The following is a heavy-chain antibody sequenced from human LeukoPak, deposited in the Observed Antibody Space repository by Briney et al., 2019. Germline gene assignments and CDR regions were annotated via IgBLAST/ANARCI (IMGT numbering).Heavy chain of an antibody. CDR1: GFTFSGPA. Sequence: GGSLRLSCAASGFTFSGPAMHWVRQASGKGLEWVGRIRSKANSYATAYAASVKGRFTISRDDSKNTAYLQMNSLKTEDTAVYYCTDYSDYRFRYWGQGTLVTVSS. CDR2: IRSKANSYAT. V-gene: IGHV3-73*01. D-gene: IGHD4-11*01. CDR3: TDYSDYRFRY. J-gene: IGHJ4*02.